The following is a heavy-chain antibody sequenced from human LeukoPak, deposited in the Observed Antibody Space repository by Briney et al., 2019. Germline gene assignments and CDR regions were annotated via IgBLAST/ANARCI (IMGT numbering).Heavy chain of an antibody. Sequence: PGRSLRLSCAASGFTFSTYDMHWVRQAPGKGLEWVAVISSDGSNKYYADSVKGRFTISRDNSKNTLYLQMDSLRAEDTAVHYCAKDKIHPYGSGRYSAAFDIWGQGTMVTVSS. CDR1: GFTFSTYD. CDR2: ISSDGSNK. CDR3: AKDKIHPYGSGRYSAAFDI. V-gene: IGHV3-30*18. D-gene: IGHD3-10*01. J-gene: IGHJ3*02.